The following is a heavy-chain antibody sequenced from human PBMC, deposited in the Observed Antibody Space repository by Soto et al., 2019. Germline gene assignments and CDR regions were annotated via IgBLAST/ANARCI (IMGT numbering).Heavy chain of an antibody. CDR2: IIPILGIA. Sequence: QVQLVQSGAEVKKPGSSVKVSCKASGGTFSSYTISWVRQAPGQGLEWMGRIIPILGIANYAQKFQGRVTITADKSTSTAYMELSSLRSADTAVYYCARDGGPPALGPEGYYYYMVVLRKETTVTVSS. CDR1: GGTFSSYT. CDR3: ARDGGPPALGPEGYYYYMVV. J-gene: IGHJ6*03. D-gene: IGHD3-16*01. V-gene: IGHV1-69*08.